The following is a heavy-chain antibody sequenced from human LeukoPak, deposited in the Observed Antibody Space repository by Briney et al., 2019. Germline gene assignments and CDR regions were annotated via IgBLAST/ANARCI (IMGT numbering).Heavy chain of an antibody. V-gene: IGHV3-23*01. D-gene: IGHD6-19*01. CDR2: IGGGGTP. J-gene: IGHJ4*02. CDR1: GFTFSSYD. Sequence: GGSLRLSRAASGFTFSSYDMSWVRQAPGRGLEWVSAIGGGGTPYYADSVKGRFTISRDNSKNTLYLQVNSLRAEDTAVYYCAKDDHGGSGWRDYFDQWGQGTLVTVSS. CDR3: AKDDHGGSGWRDYFDQ.